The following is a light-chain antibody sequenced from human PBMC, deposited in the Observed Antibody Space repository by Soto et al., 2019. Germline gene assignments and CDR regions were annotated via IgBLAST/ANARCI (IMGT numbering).Light chain of an antibody. J-gene: IGKJ1*01. CDR2: GAS. CDR3: QHYGSLPRPWT. CDR1: QSVSSSF. V-gene: IGKV3-20*01. Sequence: VLTQSPDTLSLSPGERATLSCRASQSVSSSFLSWYQQKPGQAPRLLIYGASSRATGISERFSGSGSGTDFTLTIARLEPEDFAVYYCQHYGSLPRPWTFGQATKVDIK.